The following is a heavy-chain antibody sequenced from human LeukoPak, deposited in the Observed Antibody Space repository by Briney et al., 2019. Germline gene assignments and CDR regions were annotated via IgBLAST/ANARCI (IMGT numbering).Heavy chain of an antibody. D-gene: IGHD3-3*01. CDR2: ISAYNGNT. CDR1: GYTFTRYG. Sequence: ASVTVSCTASGYTFTRYGISWVREAPAQGLEWMGWISAYNGNTNYAQKFQGRVTMTTDTSTSTAYMELRSLGSDDTAVYYCARYYDFWSGPLTPSDYWGQGTLVTVSS. CDR3: ARYYDFWSGPLTPSDY. V-gene: IGHV1-18*01. J-gene: IGHJ4*02.